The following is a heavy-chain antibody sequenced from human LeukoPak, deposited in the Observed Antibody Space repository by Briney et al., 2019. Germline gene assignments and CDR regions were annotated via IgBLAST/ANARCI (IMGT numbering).Heavy chain of an antibody. V-gene: IGHV1-18*01. CDR1: GYTFTSYG. D-gene: IGHD3-10*01. J-gene: IGHJ6*03. Sequence: ASVKVSCTASGYTFTSYGISWVRQAPGQGLEWMGWISAYNGNTNYAQKLQGRVTMTTDTSTSTDYMELRSLRSDDTAVYYCARDGPNDYGSGSLTDYYYYYMDVWGKGTTVTVSS. CDR2: ISAYNGNT. CDR3: ARDGPNDYGSGSLTDYYYYYMDV.